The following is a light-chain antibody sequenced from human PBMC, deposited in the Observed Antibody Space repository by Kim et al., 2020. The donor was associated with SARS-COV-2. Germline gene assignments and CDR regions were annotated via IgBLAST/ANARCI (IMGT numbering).Light chain of an antibody. V-gene: IGKV3-15*01. CDR2: GAS. CDR1: QSVSSN. CDR3: QQYNNWPPWT. J-gene: IGKJ1*01. Sequence: GERATLSCRASQSVSSNLAWYQQKPGQAPRLLIYGASKRATCIPARFSGSGSGTEFTLTISSLQSEDFAVYYCQQYNNWPPWTFGQGTKVDIK.